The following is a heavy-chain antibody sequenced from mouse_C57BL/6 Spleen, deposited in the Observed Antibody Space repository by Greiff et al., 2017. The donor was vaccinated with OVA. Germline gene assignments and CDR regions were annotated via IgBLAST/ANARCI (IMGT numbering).Heavy chain of an antibody. Sequence: VQLQQSGAELVRPGTSVKVSCKASGYAFTNYLIEWVKQRPGQGLEWIGVINPGSGGTNYNEKFKGKATLTADKSSSTAYMQLSSLTSEDSAVYFCARYRDDYDDYFDYWGQGTTLTVSS. CDR3: ARYRDDYDDYFDY. V-gene: IGHV1-54*01. CDR1: GYAFTNYL. D-gene: IGHD2-4*01. CDR2: INPGSGGT. J-gene: IGHJ2*01.